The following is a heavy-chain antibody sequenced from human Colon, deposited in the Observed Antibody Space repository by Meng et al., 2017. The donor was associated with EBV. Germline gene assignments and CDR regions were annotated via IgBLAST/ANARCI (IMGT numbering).Heavy chain of an antibody. V-gene: IGHV4-4*02. CDR3: ARDGGVTHIP. D-gene: IGHD2-8*02. Sequence: QVLLQESGDGLVKPSGTLSLTSAVSGTSISTSNWWSWIRQSPGEGLEWIGAIYHNGQTNYNPSLKSRVSMSVDESKNEFSLNLKSVTAADTAVYYCARDGGVTHIPWGQGVLVTVSS. CDR1: GTSISTSNW. CDR2: IYHNGQT. J-gene: IGHJ5*02.